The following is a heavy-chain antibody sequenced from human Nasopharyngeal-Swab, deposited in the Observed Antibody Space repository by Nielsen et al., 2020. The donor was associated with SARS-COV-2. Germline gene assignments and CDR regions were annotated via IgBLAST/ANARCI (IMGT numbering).Heavy chain of an antibody. J-gene: IGHJ6*02. CDR2: IKQDGSEK. CDR3: ARDMSSSWYYYFGMDV. V-gene: IGHV3-7*03. CDR1: GFTFSSYW. D-gene: IGHD6-13*01. Sequence: GGSLRLSCAASGFTFSSYWMSWVRQAPGKGLEWVANIKQDGSEKYYVDSVKGRFTISRDNAKKSLYLQMNSLRPEDTALYYCARDMSSSWYYYFGMDVWGQGTTVTVSS.